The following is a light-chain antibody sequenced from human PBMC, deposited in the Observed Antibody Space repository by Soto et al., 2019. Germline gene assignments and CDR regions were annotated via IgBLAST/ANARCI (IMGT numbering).Light chain of an antibody. CDR2: GAT. V-gene: IGKV3D-15*01. CDR1: QSVNIY. J-gene: IGKJ4*01. CDR3: QQYDDWLRLT. Sequence: EVVMTQFPATLSVSPGERATLSCSASQSVNIYLAWYQQKPGQAPSFLIFGATYRATGIPARFSGSGSGTEFNLTIISLLSEDFGVYFCQQYDDWLRLTFGGGTKVEIK.